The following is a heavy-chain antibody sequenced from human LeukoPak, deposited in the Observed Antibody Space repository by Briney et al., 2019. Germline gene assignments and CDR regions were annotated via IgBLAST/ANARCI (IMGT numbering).Heavy chain of an antibody. CDR3: ARGHYGSGSYYMGGLDY. V-gene: IGHV1-46*01. Sequence: ASVKVSYKASGYTFTSYGISWVRQAPGQGLEWMGMIYPGGGSTSYAQKFQGRVTMTRDTSTSTVYMELSSLRSEDTAVYYCARGHYGSGSYYMGGLDYWGQGTLVTVSS. J-gene: IGHJ4*02. CDR1: GYTFTSYG. CDR2: IYPGGGST. D-gene: IGHD3-10*01.